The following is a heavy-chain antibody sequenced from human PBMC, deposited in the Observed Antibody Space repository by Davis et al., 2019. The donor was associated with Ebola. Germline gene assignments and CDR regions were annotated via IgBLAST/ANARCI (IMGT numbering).Heavy chain of an antibody. Sequence: GESLKISCAASGFVFSSYVMSWVRRAPGKGLEWVSTLGLSADTYYADSVKGRFTISRDNSKNTLHLQMNSLRAEDTAVYYCAKDYFDYWGQGTLVTVSS. CDR1: GFVFSSYV. J-gene: IGHJ4*02. CDR2: LGLSADT. CDR3: AKDYFDY. V-gene: IGHV3-23*01.